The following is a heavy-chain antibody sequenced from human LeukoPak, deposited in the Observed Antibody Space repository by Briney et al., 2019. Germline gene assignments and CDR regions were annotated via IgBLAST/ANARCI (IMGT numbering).Heavy chain of an antibody. Sequence: ASVKVSCKASGYTFTGYYMHWVRRAPGQGLEWMGWINPNSGGTNYAQKFQGRVTMTRDTSINTAYMELSRLRSDDTAVYYCARSAALLEYSLYYMDVWGKGTTVTVSS. CDR2: INPNSGGT. V-gene: IGHV1-2*02. J-gene: IGHJ6*03. D-gene: IGHD2-15*01. CDR1: GYTFTGYY. CDR3: ARSAALLEYSLYYMDV.